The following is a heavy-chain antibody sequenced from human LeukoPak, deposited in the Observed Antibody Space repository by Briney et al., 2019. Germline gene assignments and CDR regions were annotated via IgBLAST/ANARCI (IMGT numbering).Heavy chain of an antibody. D-gene: IGHD2-2*01. CDR1: GGSISSGSYY. V-gene: IGHV4-61*02. J-gene: IGHJ3*02. Sequence: SETLSLTCTVSGGSISSGSYYWSWIRQPAGKGVEWIGRIYTSRSTNYNPSLKSRVTISVDTSKNQFSLKLSSVTAADTAVYYCARRGPLSADAFDIWGQGTMVTVSS. CDR3: ARRGPLSADAFDI. CDR2: IYTSRST.